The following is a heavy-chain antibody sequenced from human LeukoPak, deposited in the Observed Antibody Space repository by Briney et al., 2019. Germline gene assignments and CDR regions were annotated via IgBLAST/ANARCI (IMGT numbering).Heavy chain of an antibody. J-gene: IGHJ3*02. CDR1: GGSFSSSSYY. D-gene: IGHD5-12*01. V-gene: IGHV4-39*07. Sequence: PSETPSLTCTVSGGSFSSSSYYWGWIRQPPGKGLEWIGIIYYSGTTYHNSSLKSRVTISVDTSKNQFSLKLSSVTAADTAVYYCARTHNDSGYDEDAFDIWGQGTMVTVSS. CDR3: ARTHNDSGYDEDAFDI. CDR2: IYYSGTT.